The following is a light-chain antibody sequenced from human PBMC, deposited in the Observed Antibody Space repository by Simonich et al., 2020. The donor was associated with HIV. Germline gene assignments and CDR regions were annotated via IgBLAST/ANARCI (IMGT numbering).Light chain of an antibody. CDR1: QSVSSY. CDR3: QQRSNWPGT. CDR2: DAS. Sequence: EIVLTQSPATLSVSPGERATLSCRASQSVSSYLAWYQQKPGQAPRLLIFDASHRATGIPARFSGSGSGTDFTLTISSLEPEDFAVYYCQQRSNWPGTFGQGTRLEIK. J-gene: IGKJ5*01. V-gene: IGKV3-11*01.